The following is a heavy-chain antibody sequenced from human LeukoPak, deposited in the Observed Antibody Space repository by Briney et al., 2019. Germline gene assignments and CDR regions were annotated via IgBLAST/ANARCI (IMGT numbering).Heavy chain of an antibody. Sequence: ASVKVSCKASGYTFTGYYIHWVRQAPGQGLEWMGRISPNSGATNYAQKFQGRVTMTRDTSFSTAYMELSGLTSDDTAVYYCARDRYSYDNWGQGTLVTVSS. CDR3: ARDRYSYDN. V-gene: IGHV1-2*02. D-gene: IGHD5-18*01. J-gene: IGHJ4*02. CDR2: ISPNSGAT. CDR1: GYTFTGYY.